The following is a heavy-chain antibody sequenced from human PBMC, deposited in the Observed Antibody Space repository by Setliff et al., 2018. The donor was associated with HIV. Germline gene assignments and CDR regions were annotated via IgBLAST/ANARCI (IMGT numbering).Heavy chain of an antibody. CDR3: TRHRQGLTGSTPGYYMDV. CDR2: ISYSGST. D-gene: IGHD1-7*01. CDR1: GGSFSNSYYF. Sequence: SETLSLTCNVSGGSFSNSYYFWGWIRQPPGKGLEWIGSISYSGSTYYNPSLKSRVTMSVDTSKNQFSLKLSSVTAADTAVYYCTRHRQGLTGSTPGYYMDVWGKGTTVTVSS. J-gene: IGHJ6*03. V-gene: IGHV4-39*01.